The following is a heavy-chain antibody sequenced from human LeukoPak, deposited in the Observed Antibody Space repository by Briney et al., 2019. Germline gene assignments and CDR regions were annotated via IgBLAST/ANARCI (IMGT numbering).Heavy chain of an antibody. Sequence: GSLRLSCAASGFTFSSYGMHWVRQAPGKGLEWVAVISYDGTNKYYADSVKGRFTISRDNSKNTLYLQINSLRAEDTAVYYCAKSEAAAGPNWFDPWGQGTLVTVSS. CDR1: GFTFSSYG. J-gene: IGHJ5*02. D-gene: IGHD6-13*01. CDR2: ISYDGTNK. V-gene: IGHV3-30*18. CDR3: AKSEAAAGPNWFDP.